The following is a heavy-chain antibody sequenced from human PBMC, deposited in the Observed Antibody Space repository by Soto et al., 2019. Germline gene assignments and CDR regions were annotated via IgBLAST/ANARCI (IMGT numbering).Heavy chain of an antibody. V-gene: IGHV5-51*01. CDR3: ARIAGLDSSSLTHLPYYYYGMDV. CDR2: IYPGDSYT. Sequence: GESLKISCKGSGYSFTSYWIGWVRQMPGKGLEWMGIIYPGDSYTNYSPSFQGHVTISADKSISTAYLQWSSLKASDTAMYYCARIAGLDSSSLTHLPYYYYGMDVWGQGTTVTVSS. J-gene: IGHJ6*02. CDR1: GYSFTSYW. D-gene: IGHD6-6*01.